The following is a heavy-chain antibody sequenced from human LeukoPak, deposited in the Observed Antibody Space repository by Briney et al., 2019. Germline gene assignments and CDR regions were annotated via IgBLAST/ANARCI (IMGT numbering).Heavy chain of an antibody. CDR3: AKSPRDALTGTEYFFDY. J-gene: IGHJ4*02. CDR1: GFTFSSYA. V-gene: IGHV3-23*01. D-gene: IGHD1-20*01. Sequence: GGSLRLSCAASGFTFSSYAMNGVRQAPGKGLEWVSGISGSGGSTYNTDSVKGRFTISRDNSKNTLYLQMNSLRAEDTAIYFCAKSPRDALTGTEYFFDYWGQGTLVTVSS. CDR2: ISGSGGST.